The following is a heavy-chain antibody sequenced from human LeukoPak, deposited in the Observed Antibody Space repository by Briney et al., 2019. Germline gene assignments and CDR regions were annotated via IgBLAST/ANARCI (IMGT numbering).Heavy chain of an antibody. D-gene: IGHD2-2*01. Sequence: SETLSLTCTVSGGSIRSSSYYWGWIRRPPGKGLEWIGNIYYGGSTYYNPSLKSRVTTSIDTSKNQFSLKLSSVTAADTAVYYCARATEPGSSTWDWFDPWGQGTLVTVSS. V-gene: IGHV4-39*07. J-gene: IGHJ5*02. CDR1: GGSIRSSSYY. CDR2: IYYGGST. CDR3: ARATEPGSSTWDWFDP.